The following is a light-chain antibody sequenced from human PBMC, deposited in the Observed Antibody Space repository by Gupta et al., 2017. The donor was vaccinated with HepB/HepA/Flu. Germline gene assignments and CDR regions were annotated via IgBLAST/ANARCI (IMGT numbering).Light chain of an antibody. V-gene: IGLV3-19*01. CDR3: NSRDSSGNHPVV. J-gene: IGLJ2*01. CDR1: SLRSYY. CDR2: GKN. Sequence: SSELTQDPAESVALGQTVRITCQGDSLRSYYASWYQQKPGQAPVLVIYGKNNRPSGIPDRFSGSSSGNTASLTITGAQAEDEADYYCNSRDSSGNHPVVFGGGTKLTVL.